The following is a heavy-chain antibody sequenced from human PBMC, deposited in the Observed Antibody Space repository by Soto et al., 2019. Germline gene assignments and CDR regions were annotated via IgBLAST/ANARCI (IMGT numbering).Heavy chain of an antibody. CDR3: AREGGGDYANDY. CDR1: GFTFSSYA. CDR2: ISYDGSNK. V-gene: IGHV3-30-3*01. J-gene: IGHJ4*02. Sequence: GGSLRLSCAASGFTFSSYAMHWVRQAPGKGLEWVSVISYDGSNKYYADSVKGRFTISRDNSKNTLYLQMNSLRAEDTAGYYCAREGGGDYANDYWGQGTLVTVSS. D-gene: IGHD4-17*01.